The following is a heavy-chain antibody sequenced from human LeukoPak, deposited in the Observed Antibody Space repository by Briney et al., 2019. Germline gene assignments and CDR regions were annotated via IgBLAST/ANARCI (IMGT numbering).Heavy chain of an antibody. CDR3: TRASPYYYDSSGHFDY. V-gene: IGHV3-49*04. Sequence: QPGRSLRLSCTASGFTFGDYAMSWVRQAPGKGLEWVGFIRSKAYGGTTEYAASEKGRFTISRDDSKSIAYLQMNSLKTEDTAVYYCTRASPYYYDSSGHFDYWGQGTLVTVSS. D-gene: IGHD3-22*01. CDR1: GFTFGDYA. CDR2: IRSKAYGGTT. J-gene: IGHJ4*02.